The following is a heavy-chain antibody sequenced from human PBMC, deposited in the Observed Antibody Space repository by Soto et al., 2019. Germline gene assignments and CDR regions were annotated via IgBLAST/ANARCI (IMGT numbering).Heavy chain of an antibody. Sequence: GGSLRLSCAGSGFTFSNYAVSWVRQAPGKGLEWVSTISSTGDTRYYADSAKGRFTISRDNSKNTLYLQMSSLRAEDTAVYYCAKSLETVVPTAIPKVNDYWGQGTLVTVSS. J-gene: IGHJ4*02. V-gene: IGHV3-23*01. CDR1: GFTFSNYA. CDR2: ISSTGDTR. D-gene: IGHD2-2*01. CDR3: AKSLETVVPTAIPKVNDY.